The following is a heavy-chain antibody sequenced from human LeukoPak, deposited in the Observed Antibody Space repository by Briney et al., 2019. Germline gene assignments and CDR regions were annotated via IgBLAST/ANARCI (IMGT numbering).Heavy chain of an antibody. V-gene: IGHV4-4*02. CDR2: IYHSGST. J-gene: IGHJ4*02. D-gene: IGHD3-22*01. CDR1: GFTFSSYAM. CDR3: ARVTGYMIEDYFDY. Sequence: PGGSLRLSCAASGFTFSSYAMSWVRQAPGKGLEWIGEIYHSGSTNYNPSLKSRVTISVDTSKNQFSLRLSSVTAADTAVYYCARVTGYMIEDYFDYWGQGTLVTVSS.